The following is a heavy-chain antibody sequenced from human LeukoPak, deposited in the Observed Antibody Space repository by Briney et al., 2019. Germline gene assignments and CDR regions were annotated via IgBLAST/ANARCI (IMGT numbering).Heavy chain of an antibody. V-gene: IGHV4-34*01. CDR1: GGSFSGYY. Sequence: SETLSLTCAVYGGSFSGYYWSWIRQPPGKGLEWIGEINHSGSTNYNPSLKSRVTISEDTSKNQFSLKLSSVTAADTAVYYCARDPFGGVIVTYWGQGTLVTVSS. CDR2: INHSGST. J-gene: IGHJ4*02. CDR3: ARDPFGGVIVTY. D-gene: IGHD3-16*02.